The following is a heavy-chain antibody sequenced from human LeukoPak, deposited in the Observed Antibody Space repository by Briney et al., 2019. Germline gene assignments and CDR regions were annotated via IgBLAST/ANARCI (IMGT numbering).Heavy chain of an antibody. Sequence: AASVKVSCKASGYTFTSYGISWVRQAPGQGLGWMGWISAYNGNTNYAQKFQGRVTMTRNTSISTAYMELSSLRSEDTAVYYCATEGSYYYGMDVWGQGTTVTVSS. CDR2: ISAYNGNT. CDR1: GYTFTSYG. CDR3: ATEGSYYYGMDV. J-gene: IGHJ6*02. V-gene: IGHV1-18*01.